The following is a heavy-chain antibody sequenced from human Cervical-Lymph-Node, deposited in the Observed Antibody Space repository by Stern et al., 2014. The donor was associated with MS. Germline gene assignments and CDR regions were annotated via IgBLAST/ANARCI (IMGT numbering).Heavy chain of an antibody. Sequence: VQLVQSGAEVKKPGSSVKVSCTASGGTFRINTISWVRQAPGQGLEWMGTISPMFGTSNYAQKFQGRGTTSADESTSTAYMELSSLRSEDTAVCATDQGGIAAYWGQGTLVTVSS. D-gene: IGHD6-13*01. CDR3: DQGGIAAY. CDR2: ISPMFGTS. J-gene: IGHJ4*02. V-gene: IGHV1-69*18. CDR1: GGTFRINT.